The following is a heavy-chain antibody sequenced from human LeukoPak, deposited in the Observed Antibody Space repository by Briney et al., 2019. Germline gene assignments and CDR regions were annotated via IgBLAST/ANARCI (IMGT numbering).Heavy chain of an antibody. CDR3: ARSGRGYSGYDLGDY. CDR1: GYMFTGYY. Sequence: GASVKVSCKASGYMFTGYYIHWVRQAPGQGLEWMGFINPNSADTNYGQKFQGRVTMTRDTSTSTAYMELSRLRSDDTAVYYCARSGRGYSGYDLGDYWGQGTLVTVSS. V-gene: IGHV1-2*02. CDR2: INPNSADT. J-gene: IGHJ4*02. D-gene: IGHD5-12*01.